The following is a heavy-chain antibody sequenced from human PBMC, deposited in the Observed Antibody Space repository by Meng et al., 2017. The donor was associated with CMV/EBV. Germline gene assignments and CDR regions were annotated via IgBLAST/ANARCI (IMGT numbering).Heavy chain of an antibody. V-gene: IGHV3-20*04. J-gene: IGHJ6*02. CDR2: INWNGGST. CDR1: GFTFDDYG. Sequence: GGSLRLSCAASGFTFDDYGMSWVRQAPGKGLEWVSGINWNGGSTGYADSVEGRFTISRDNAKNSLYLQMNSLRAEDTALYYCARGVGNIVVVPAATYGMDVWGQGTTVTVSS. CDR3: ARGVGNIVVVPAATYGMDV. D-gene: IGHD2-2*01.